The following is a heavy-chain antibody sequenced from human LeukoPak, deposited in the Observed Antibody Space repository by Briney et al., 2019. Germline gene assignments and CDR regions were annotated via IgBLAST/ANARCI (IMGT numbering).Heavy chain of an antibody. CDR2: ISSSGSTI. D-gene: IGHD6-19*01. CDR1: GFTFSDYY. J-gene: IGHJ5*02. Sequence: GGSLRLSCAASGFTFSDYYMSWIRQAPGKGLEWVSYISSSGSTIYYADSVKGRFTISRDSAKNSLYLQMNSLRDEDTAVYYCARTGDSTGYYVWLDPWGQGTLVTVSS. V-gene: IGHV3-11*04. CDR3: ARTGDSTGYYVWLDP.